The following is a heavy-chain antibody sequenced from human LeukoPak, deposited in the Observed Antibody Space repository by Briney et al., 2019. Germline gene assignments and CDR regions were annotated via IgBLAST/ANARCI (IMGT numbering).Heavy chain of an antibody. CDR3: ARELGIAAAGALDY. CDR1: GYTXTSYG. V-gene: IGHV1-18*01. Sequence: GASVKVSCKASGYTXTSYGISWVRQAPGQGPEWMGWISAYNGNTNYAQKLQGRVTMTTDTSTSTAYMELRSLSSDDTAVYYCARELGIAAAGALDYWGQGTLVTVSS. D-gene: IGHD6-13*01. J-gene: IGHJ4*02. CDR2: ISAYNGNT.